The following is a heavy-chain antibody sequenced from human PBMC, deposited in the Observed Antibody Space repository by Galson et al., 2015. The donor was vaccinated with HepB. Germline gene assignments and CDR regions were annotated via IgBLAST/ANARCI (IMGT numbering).Heavy chain of an antibody. CDR1: GFSLSTSGMC. Sequence: PALVKPTQTLTLTCTFSGFSLSTSGMCVSWIRQPPGEALEWLARIDWDDDKYYSTSLKTRLTISKDTSKNQVVLTMTNMDPVDTATYYCARTPYGRDRYYYYMGVWGKGTTVTVSS. V-gene: IGHV2-70*11. J-gene: IGHJ6*03. CDR3: ARTPYGRDRYYYYMGV. CDR2: IDWDDDK. D-gene: IGHD1-1*01.